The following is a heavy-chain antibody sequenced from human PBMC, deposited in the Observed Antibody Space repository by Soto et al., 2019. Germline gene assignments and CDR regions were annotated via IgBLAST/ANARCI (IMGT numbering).Heavy chain of an antibody. CDR2: IRSDESNR. Sequence: PGGSLRLSCEASGFTFRSYGVHWVRQAPGKGLELVAIIRSDESNRYYAESVKGRFTISRDNSKNTVYLEMYSLRAEDTAMYYCARDWTYYSGSGRNYHYGLDVWGQGTTVTV. V-gene: IGHV3-33*01. D-gene: IGHD3-10*01. CDR3: ARDWTYYSGSGRNYHYGLDV. J-gene: IGHJ6*02. CDR1: GFTFRSYG.